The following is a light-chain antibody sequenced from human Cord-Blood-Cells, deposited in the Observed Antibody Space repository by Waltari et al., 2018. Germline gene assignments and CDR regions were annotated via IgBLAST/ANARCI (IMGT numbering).Light chain of an antibody. J-gene: IGKJ3*01. Sequence: AIRMTQSPSSLSASTGDRVTITCRASQGISSYLAWYQQKPGKAPKLLIYAASTLQSGVPSRFSGSGSGTDFTLTIICLQSEDFATYYCQQYYSYPRYRRFTFGPGTKVDIK. CDR3: QQYYSYPRYRRFT. CDR1: QGISSY. CDR2: AAS. V-gene: IGKV1-8*01.